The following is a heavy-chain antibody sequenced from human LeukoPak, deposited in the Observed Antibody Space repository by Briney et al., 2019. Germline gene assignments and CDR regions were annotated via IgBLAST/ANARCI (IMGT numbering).Heavy chain of an antibody. CDR1: GFTLSSNS. V-gene: IGHV3-53*01. Sequence: GGSLRLSCTVSGFTLSSNSMSWVRQAPGKGLEWVSFIYSGGNTHYSDSVKGRFTISRDNSKNTLYLQMNSLSAEDTAVYYCARRAGEYSHPYDYWGQGTLVTVSS. J-gene: IGHJ4*02. CDR2: IYSGGNT. CDR3: ARRAGEYSHPYDY. D-gene: IGHD4-17*01.